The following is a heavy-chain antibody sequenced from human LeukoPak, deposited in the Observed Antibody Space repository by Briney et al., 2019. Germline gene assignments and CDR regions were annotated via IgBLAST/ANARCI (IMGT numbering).Heavy chain of an antibody. Sequence: PSVTLSLTCAVSGGSISSSNWWSWVRQPPGKGLEWIGEIYHSGSTNYNPSLKSRVTISVDKSKNQFSLKLSSVTAADTAVYYCASAPYYYGSGSYLYYFDYWGQGTLVTVSS. CDR2: IYHSGST. V-gene: IGHV4-4*02. CDR3: ASAPYYYGSGSYLYYFDY. D-gene: IGHD3-10*01. J-gene: IGHJ4*02. CDR1: GGSISSSNW.